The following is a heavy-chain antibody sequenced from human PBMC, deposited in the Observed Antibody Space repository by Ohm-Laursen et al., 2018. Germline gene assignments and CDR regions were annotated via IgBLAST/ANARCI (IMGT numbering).Heavy chain of an antibody. CDR2: AYRGSN. Sequence: QTLSLTCAISGDSVSNNDVAWNWIRQSPSRSLEWLGRAYRGSNDYAVSLKSRITINPDTSKNQFSLHLNSVTPEDTAVYYCARGKYTAFDIWGQGTKVTVSS. V-gene: IGHV6-1*01. J-gene: IGHJ3*02. D-gene: IGHD2-2*02. CDR1: GDSVSNNDVA. CDR3: ARGKYTAFDI.